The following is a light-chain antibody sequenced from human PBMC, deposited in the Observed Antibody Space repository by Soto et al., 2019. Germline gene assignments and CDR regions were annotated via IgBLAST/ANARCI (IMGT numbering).Light chain of an antibody. CDR1: SSDVGSYNY. Sequence: QSVLTQPRSVSGSPGQSITISCTGSSSDVGSYNYVSWYQQHPGQAPKFMIYEVRNRPSGVPNRFSGAKSGNTASLTISGLQAEDEADYYCSSYRTGSAFYVFGSGTKVTVL. CDR2: EVR. V-gene: IGLV2-14*01. J-gene: IGLJ1*01. CDR3: SSYRTGSAFYV.